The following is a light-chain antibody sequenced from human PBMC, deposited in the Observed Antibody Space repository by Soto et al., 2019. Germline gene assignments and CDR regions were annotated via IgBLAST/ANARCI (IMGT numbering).Light chain of an antibody. CDR1: QGIRND. CDR3: LQDYNFRT. Sequence: AIQMTQSPCSLSASAVDRVTITCRASQGIRNDLHWFQQKPGKAPRLLIYAASHLQNGVPSRFSGGGSGTDFSLTISSLQPEDFATYYCLQDYNFRTFGQGTKVDIK. V-gene: IGKV1-6*01. J-gene: IGKJ1*01. CDR2: AAS.